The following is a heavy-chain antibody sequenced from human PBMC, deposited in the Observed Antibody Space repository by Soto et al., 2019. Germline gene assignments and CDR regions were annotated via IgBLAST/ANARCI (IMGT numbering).Heavy chain of an antibody. J-gene: IGHJ5*02. V-gene: IGHV3-21*01. CDR1: GFTFSSYS. CDR3: ARDSWDDFWSGSSSWFDP. D-gene: IGHD3-3*01. Sequence: EVQLVESGGGLVKPGGSLRLSCAASGFTFSSYSMNWVRQAPGKGLEWVSAISSSSSYIYYADSVKGRFTISRDNAKNSLYLHINSLRAEDTAVYYCARDSWDDFWSGSSSWFDPWGQGTLVTVSS. CDR2: ISSSSSYI.